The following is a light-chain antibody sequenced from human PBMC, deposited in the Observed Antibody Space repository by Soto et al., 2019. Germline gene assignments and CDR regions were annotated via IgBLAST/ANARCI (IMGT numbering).Light chain of an antibody. CDR1: TSDIGGYNY. CDR2: DVS. Sequence: QSVLTQPASVSGSPGQSITISCTGTTSDIGGYNYVSWYQQHPGKAPKLMIYDVSNRPSGVSYRFSGSKSGNTASLTISGLQAEDEADYYCSSYTSSGTPVFGGGTKLTVL. V-gene: IGLV2-14*01. J-gene: IGLJ2*01. CDR3: SSYTSSGTPV.